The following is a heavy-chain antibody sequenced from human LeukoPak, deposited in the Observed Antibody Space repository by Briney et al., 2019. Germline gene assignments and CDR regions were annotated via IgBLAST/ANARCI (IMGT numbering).Heavy chain of an antibody. CDR2: ITGSSDST. J-gene: IGHJ4*02. Sequence: GGSQRLSCAASGFTFSNYVMSWVRQAPGKGLEWVSAITGSSDSTYYADSVKGRFTSSRDNSKSTLFLQMNSLRAEDTAIYYCAKGSSNSRPYYFDYWGQGTLATVSS. D-gene: IGHD1-1*01. CDR1: GFTFSNYV. V-gene: IGHV3-23*01. CDR3: AKGSSNSRPYYFDY.